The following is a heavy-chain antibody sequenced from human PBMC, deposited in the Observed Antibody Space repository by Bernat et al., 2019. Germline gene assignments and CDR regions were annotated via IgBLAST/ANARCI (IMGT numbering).Heavy chain of an antibody. V-gene: IGHV3-66*02. CDR3: AKDRHIVGSTSPDY. Sequence: EVQLVESGGGLVQPGGSLRLSCAASGFTVSSNYMSWVRQAPGKGLEWVSVIYSGGSTYYADSVKGRFTISRDNSKNTLYLQMNSLRAEDTAVYYCAKDRHIVGSTSPDYWGQGTLVTVSS. D-gene: IGHD1-26*01. CDR1: GFTVSSNY. J-gene: IGHJ4*02. CDR2: IYSGGST.